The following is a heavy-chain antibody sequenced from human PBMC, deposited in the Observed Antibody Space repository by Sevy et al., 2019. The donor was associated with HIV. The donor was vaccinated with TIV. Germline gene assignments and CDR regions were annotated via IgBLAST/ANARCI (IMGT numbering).Heavy chain of an antibody. CDR2: IYWDDDK. CDR3: AHRRPLYFYGSYDFDY. D-gene: IGHD3-10*01. Sequence: SGPTLVKPTQTLTLTCSFSGLSLTTSGVGVGWIRQPPGEALEWLALIYWDDDKRYSPSLKTRLTISKDTSKNQVLLTMTNMDPVDTATYYCAHRRPLYFYGSYDFDYWGQGTLVTVSS. V-gene: IGHV2-5*02. J-gene: IGHJ4*02. CDR1: GLSLTTSGVG.